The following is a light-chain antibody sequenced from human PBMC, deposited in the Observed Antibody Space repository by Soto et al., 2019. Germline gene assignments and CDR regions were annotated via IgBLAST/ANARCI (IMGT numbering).Light chain of an antibody. V-gene: IGLV1-44*01. J-gene: IGLJ3*02. CDR3: AAWDDSLNGVV. CDR2: TNN. Sequence: QAVVTQVPSASVTPGQRVTISCSGSSSNIGRNTVNWYQQVPGTAPKLLIYTNNQRPSGVPDRFSGSKSGTSASLAISGLQSEDEANYYCAAWDDSLNGVVFGGGTKVTVL. CDR1: SSNIGRNT.